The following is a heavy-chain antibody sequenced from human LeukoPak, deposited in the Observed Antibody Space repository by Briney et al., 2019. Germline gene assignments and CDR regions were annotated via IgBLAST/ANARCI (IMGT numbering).Heavy chain of an antibody. Sequence: GGSLRLSCAASGFTVSSNYMSWVRQAPGKGLEWVSVIYSGGSTYYADSVKGRFTISRDNAKNSLYLQMNSLRAEDTAVYYCARDQLLYEFDYWGQGTLVTVSS. CDR3: ARDQLLYEFDY. CDR1: GFTVSSNY. J-gene: IGHJ4*02. D-gene: IGHD2-2*02. V-gene: IGHV3-66*01. CDR2: IYSGGST.